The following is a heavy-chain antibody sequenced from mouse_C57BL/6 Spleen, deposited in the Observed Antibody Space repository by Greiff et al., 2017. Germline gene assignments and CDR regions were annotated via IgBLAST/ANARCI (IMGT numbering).Heavy chain of an antibody. CDR1: GYTFTSYW. CDR2: IDPSDSET. Sequence: VQLQQPGAELVRPGSSVKLSCKASGYTFTSYWMHWVKQRPIQGLEWIGNIDPSDSETHYNQKFKDKATLTVDKSSSTAYMQLSSLTSEDSAVYYCARWGDGYYEYFGVGGRGTADTVFS. V-gene: IGHV1-52*01. CDR3: ARWGDGYYEYFGV. J-gene: IGHJ1*03. D-gene: IGHD2-3*01.